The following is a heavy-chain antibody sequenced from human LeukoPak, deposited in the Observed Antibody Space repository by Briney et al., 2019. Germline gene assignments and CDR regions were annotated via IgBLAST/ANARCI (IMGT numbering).Heavy chain of an antibody. D-gene: IGHD2-8*02. Sequence: PSETLSLTCAVYGGSFSGYYWSWIRQPPGKGLEWIGEINHSGSTNYNPSLKSRVTISVDTSKNQFSLKLSSVTDADTAVYYCAAVGSGTGAFDYWGQGTLVTVSS. V-gene: IGHV4-34*01. CDR2: INHSGST. CDR1: GGSFSGYY. CDR3: AAVGSGTGAFDY. J-gene: IGHJ4*02.